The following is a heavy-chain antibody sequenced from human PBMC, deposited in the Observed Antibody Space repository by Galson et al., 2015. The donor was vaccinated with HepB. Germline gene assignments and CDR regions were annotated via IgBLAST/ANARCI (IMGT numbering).Heavy chain of an antibody. CDR1: GFTMSDYA. CDR3: AQEWGCNGNNCHNLRGY. J-gene: IGHJ4*02. V-gene: IGHV3-23*01. Sequence: SLRLSCAASGFTMSDYAMAWVRQAPGKGLEWVSSVTRGNYIYYKEPVKGGFTISGDISRNILHLQMNSLRVEDTAVYYCAQEWGCNGNNCHNLRGYWGQGTRVTVSS. CDR2: VTRGNYI. D-gene: IGHD2-2*02.